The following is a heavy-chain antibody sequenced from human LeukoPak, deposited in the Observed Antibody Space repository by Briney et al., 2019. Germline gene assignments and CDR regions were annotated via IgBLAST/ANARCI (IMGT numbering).Heavy chain of an antibody. V-gene: IGHV4-30-4*01. J-gene: IGHJ5*02. CDR1: GGSISSGDYY. CDR2: IYHSGNT. D-gene: IGHD4-17*01. Sequence: SETLSLTCTVSGGSISSGDYYWTWIRQPPGKGLEWIGYIYHSGNTYYNQSLKSRVTISVDTSKNQFSLKLSSVTAADTAEYYCARGRGDYGKKFDPWGQGTLVTVSS. CDR3: ARGRGDYGKKFDP.